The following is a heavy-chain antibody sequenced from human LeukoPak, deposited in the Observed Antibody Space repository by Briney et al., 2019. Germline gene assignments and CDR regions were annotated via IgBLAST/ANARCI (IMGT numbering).Heavy chain of an antibody. CDR3: ARDRPNWELLPARWFDP. J-gene: IGHJ5*02. D-gene: IGHD1-26*01. CDR1: GYTFTGYY. CDR2: INPNSGGT. Sequence: EASVKVSCKASGYTFTGYYMHWVRQAPGQGLEWMGWINPNSGGTNYAQKFQGRVTMTRDTSISTAYMELSRLRSDDTAVYYCARDRPNWELLPARWFDPWGQGTLVTVSS. V-gene: IGHV1-2*02.